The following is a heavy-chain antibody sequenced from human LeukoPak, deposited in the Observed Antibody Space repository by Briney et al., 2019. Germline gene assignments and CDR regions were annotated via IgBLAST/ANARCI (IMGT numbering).Heavy chain of an antibody. CDR3: ARRISGSYLDY. D-gene: IGHD3-10*01. Sequence: GRSLRLSCAASGFAFSTYGMNWVRQAPGKGLEWISYITSRSTTYYADSVRGRFTISRDNAKNSLYLEVNGLRDDDTAVYYCARRISGSYLDYWGKGTLVTVSS. J-gene: IGHJ4*02. CDR1: GFAFSTYG. V-gene: IGHV3-48*02. CDR2: ITSRSTT.